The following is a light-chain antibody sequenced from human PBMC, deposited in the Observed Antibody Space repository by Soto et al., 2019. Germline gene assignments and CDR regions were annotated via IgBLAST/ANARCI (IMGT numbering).Light chain of an antibody. CDR2: EVS. J-gene: IGLJ3*02. V-gene: IGLV2-14*01. Sequence: QSALTQPASVSGSPGQSITISCTGTSSDVGGYNYVSWYQQHPGKAPKLMIFEVSNRPSGVPDRFFGSKSGTSASLAITGLQAEDEADYYCESYDSSLSGSVFGGGTKLTVL. CDR1: SSDVGGYNY. CDR3: ESYDSSLSGSV.